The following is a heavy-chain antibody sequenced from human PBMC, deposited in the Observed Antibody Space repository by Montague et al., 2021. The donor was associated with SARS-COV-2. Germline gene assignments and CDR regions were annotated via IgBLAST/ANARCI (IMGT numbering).Heavy chain of an antibody. CDR3: ARDTAMAPSFVY. D-gene: IGHD5-18*01. CDR1: GGSISSYY. V-gene: IGHV4-4*08. Sequence: SETLSLTCTVSGGSISSYYWSWIRQPPGKGLEWIGYIYHSGSTYYNPSLKSRVTISVDTSKNQFSLKLSSVTAADTAVYYCARDTAMAPSFVYWGQGTLVTVSS. J-gene: IGHJ4*02. CDR2: IYHSGST.